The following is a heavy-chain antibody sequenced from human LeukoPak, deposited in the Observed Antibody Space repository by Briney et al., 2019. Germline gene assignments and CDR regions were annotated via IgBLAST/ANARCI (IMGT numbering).Heavy chain of an antibody. Sequence: ASVKVSCKASGYTFITYEINWVRQATGQGLEWMGWINPNSGNTGYAQKSQGRVTMTRNTSISTAYMELSSLRSEDTAVYYCARGGPNYYGSGSYHYGMDVWGQGTTVTVSS. CDR1: GYTFITYE. V-gene: IGHV1-8*01. CDR3: ARGGPNYYGSGSYHYGMDV. CDR2: INPNSGNT. D-gene: IGHD3-10*01. J-gene: IGHJ6*02.